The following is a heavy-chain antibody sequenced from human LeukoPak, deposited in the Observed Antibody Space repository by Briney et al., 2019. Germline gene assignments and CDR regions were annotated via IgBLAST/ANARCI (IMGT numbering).Heavy chain of an antibody. CDR1: GGSISSRSYY. D-gene: IGHD6-13*01. CDR3: ASLILEKPGIAAAGTNLHFDY. Sequence: PSETLSLTCTVSGGSISSRSYYWGWIRQPQGKGLEWIGSIYYSGSTYYNPSLKRRVTISVDTSKNQFCLKLSAVTAAYTAVYYCASLILEKPGIAAAGTNLHFDYWGQGTLVTVSS. V-gene: IGHV4-39*01. CDR2: IYYSGST. J-gene: IGHJ4*02.